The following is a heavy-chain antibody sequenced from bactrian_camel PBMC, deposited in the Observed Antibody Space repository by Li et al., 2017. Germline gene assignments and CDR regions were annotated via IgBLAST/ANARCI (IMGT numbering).Heavy chain of an antibody. D-gene: IGHD4*01. J-gene: IGHJ4*01. CDR1: GSIDSSYC. Sequence: HVQLVESGGGSVQAGGSLRLSCTASGSIDSSYCMGWFRRTPGTEREGVAVGGRGGTVDYADSVKGRFTLSRDNAKSTIYLQIDSLKPDDTAMYYCAAGRYHHLCDLGTGVSDWVQNDNYWGQGTQVTVS. V-gene: IGHV3-3*01. CDR2: GGRGGTV. CDR3: AAGRYHHLCDLGTGVSDWVQNDNY.